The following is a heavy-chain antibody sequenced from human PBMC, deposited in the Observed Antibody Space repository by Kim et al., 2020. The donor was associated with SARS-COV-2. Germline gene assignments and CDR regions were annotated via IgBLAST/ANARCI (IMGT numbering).Heavy chain of an antibody. CDR2: MNPNSGNT. V-gene: IGHV1-8*01. D-gene: IGHD3-9*01. Sequence: ASVKVSCKASGYTFTSYDINWVRQATGQVLEWMGWMNPNSGNTGYAQKFQGRVTMTRNTSISTAYMELSSLRSEDTAVYYCASGELRYFDWLSTDAFDIWGQGTMVTVSS. CDR1: GYTFTSYD. CDR3: ASGELRYFDWLSTDAFDI. J-gene: IGHJ3*02.